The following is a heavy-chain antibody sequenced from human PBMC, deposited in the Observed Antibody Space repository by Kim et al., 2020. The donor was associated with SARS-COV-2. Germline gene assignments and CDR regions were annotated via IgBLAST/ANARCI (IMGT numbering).Heavy chain of an antibody. D-gene: IGHD3-9*01. J-gene: IGHJ6*02. CDR2: INSDGSST. V-gene: IGHV3-74*01. CDR1: GFTFSSYW. CDR3: ARYNYDILTEYGMDV. Sequence: GGSLRLSCAASGFTFSSYWMHWVRQAPGKGLVWVSRINSDGSSTSYADSVKGRFTISRDNAKNTLYLQMNSLRAEDTAVYYCARYNYDILTEYGMDVWGQGTTVTVSS.